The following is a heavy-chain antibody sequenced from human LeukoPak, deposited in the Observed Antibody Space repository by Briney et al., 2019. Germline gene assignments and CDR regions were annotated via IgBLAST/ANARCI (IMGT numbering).Heavy chain of an antibody. CDR1: GFTFSSYE. J-gene: IGHJ4*02. CDR3: ARGPFDYADYLAFDY. V-gene: IGHV3-48*03. CDR2: ISSSGSTI. Sequence: GGSLRLSCAASGFTFSSYEMNWVRQAPGKGLEWVSYISSSGSTIYYADSVKGRFTISRDNAKNSLYLQMNSLRAEDTAVYYCARGPFDYADYLAFDYWGQGTLVTVSS. D-gene: IGHD4-17*01.